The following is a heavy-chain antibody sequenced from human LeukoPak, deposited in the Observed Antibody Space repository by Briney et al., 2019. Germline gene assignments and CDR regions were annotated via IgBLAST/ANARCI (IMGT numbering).Heavy chain of an antibody. J-gene: IGHJ4*02. CDR2: IYYSGNT. Sequence: SETLSLTCAVSGYPISNGYYWGWIRQPPGKGLEWIGSIYYSGNTYDNPSLKSRVTISLDTSKNQFSLRLSSVTASDTAVYYCARHRLFDTTCYYYDFDYWGQGTLVTVSS. CDR3: ARHRLFDTTCYYYDFDY. V-gene: IGHV4-38-2*01. CDR1: GYPISNGYY. D-gene: IGHD3-22*01.